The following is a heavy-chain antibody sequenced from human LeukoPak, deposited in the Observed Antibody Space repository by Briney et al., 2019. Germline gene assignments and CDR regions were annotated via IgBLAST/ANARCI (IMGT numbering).Heavy chain of an antibody. CDR2: IRYDGSNK. D-gene: IGHD1-26*01. CDR1: GFTFSSYS. J-gene: IGHJ4*02. Sequence: GGSLRLSCAASGFTFSSYSMNWVRQAPGKGLEWVAFIRYDGSNKYYADSVKGRFTISRDNSKNTLYLQMNSLRAEDTAVYYCAKDPRIVGATMTYFDYWGQGTLVTVSS. CDR3: AKDPRIVGATMTYFDY. V-gene: IGHV3-30*02.